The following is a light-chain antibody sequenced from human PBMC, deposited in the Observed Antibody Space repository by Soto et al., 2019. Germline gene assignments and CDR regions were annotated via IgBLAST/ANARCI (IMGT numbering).Light chain of an antibody. CDR1: QTISSW. CDR2: KAS. J-gene: IGKJ3*01. Sequence: DIQMTQSPSTLSGSVGDRFTITCRASQTISSWLAWYQQKPGKAPKLLIYKASTLKSGVPSRFSGSGSGTDFTLTISSLQPEDFATYYCQQSYSTPPVTFGPGTKVDIK. CDR3: QQSYSTPPVT. V-gene: IGKV1-5*03.